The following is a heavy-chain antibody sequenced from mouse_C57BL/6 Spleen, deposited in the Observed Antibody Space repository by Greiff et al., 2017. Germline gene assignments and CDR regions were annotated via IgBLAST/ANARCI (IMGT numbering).Heavy chain of an antibody. CDR1: GYTFTSYW. V-gene: IGHV1-72*01. J-gene: IGHJ2*01. CDR2: IDPKSGGT. D-gene: IGHD2-5*01. CDR3: ARSDSNFDY. Sequence: QVQLQQPGAELVKPGASVKLSCKASGYTFTSYWMHWVKQRPGRGLEWIGRIDPKSGGTKYKEKFKSKATLTGDKPSSTAYMQLSSLTSEDSAVYYCARSDSNFDYWGQGTTLTVSS.